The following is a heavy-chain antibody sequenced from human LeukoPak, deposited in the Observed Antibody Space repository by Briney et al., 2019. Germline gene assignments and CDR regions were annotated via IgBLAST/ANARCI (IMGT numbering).Heavy chain of an antibody. J-gene: IGHJ5*02. CDR3: ARGPNMVRGDLGNWFDP. Sequence: ASVKVSCKASGYTFTGYYMHWVRQAPGQGLEWMGWINPNSGGTNYAQKFQGRVTMTRDTSISTAYMELSRLRSDDTAVYHCARGPNMVRGDLGNWFDPWGQGTLVTVSS. D-gene: IGHD3-10*01. CDR2: INPNSGGT. CDR1: GYTFTGYY. V-gene: IGHV1-2*02.